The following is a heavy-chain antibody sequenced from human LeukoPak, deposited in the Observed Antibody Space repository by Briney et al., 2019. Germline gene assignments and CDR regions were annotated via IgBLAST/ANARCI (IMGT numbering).Heavy chain of an antibody. D-gene: IGHD4-17*01. CDR1: GFTFSSYW. CDR2: INSDGSST. J-gene: IGHJ6*02. Sequence: GGSLRLSCAASGFTFSSYWMHWVRQAPGKGLVWVSRINSDGSSTSYADSVKGRFTISRDNAKNTLYLQMNSLRAEDTAVYYCAKGLTTVTPYYYYYGMDVWGQGTTVTVSS. CDR3: AKGLTTVTPYYYYYGMDV. V-gene: IGHV3-74*01.